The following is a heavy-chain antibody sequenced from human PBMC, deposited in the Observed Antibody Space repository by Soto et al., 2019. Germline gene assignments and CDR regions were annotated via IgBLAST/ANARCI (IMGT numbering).Heavy chain of an antibody. CDR1: RGTFCGYA. Sequence: SVKVSSKAPRGTFCGYAIRLWRQAPGQWSEYMGGIIAIFGTANYVQKFQGRVTITADMPISTSYLQWRSLKASDTAMYYCARHSVSRAAAGTYYYYYGMDVWGQGTTVTVSS. V-gene: IGHV1-69*06. D-gene: IGHD6-13*01. CDR3: ARHSVSRAAAGTYYYYYGMDV. J-gene: IGHJ6*02. CDR2: IIAIFGTA.